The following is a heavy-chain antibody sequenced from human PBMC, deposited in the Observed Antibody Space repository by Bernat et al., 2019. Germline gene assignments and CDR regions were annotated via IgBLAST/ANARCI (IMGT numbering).Heavy chain of an antibody. D-gene: IGHD3-10*01. CDR3: ARASSGTLDY. Sequence: QVQLVESGGGLVKPGGSLRLSCAASGFTFSDYYMSWIRQAPGKGLEWVSYISSSSYIYYADSVKGRFTISRDNAKNSLYLQMNSLRAEDTAVYYCARASSGTLDYWGQGTLVTVSS. V-gene: IGHV3-11*06. CDR1: GFTFSDYY. CDR2: ISSSSYI. J-gene: IGHJ4*02.